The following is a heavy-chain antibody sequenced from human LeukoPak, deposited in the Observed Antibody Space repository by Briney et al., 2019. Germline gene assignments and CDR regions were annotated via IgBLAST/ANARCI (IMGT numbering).Heavy chain of an antibody. CDR3: ARGRGAARRDYYYYMDV. Sequence: PSETLSLTCAVYGGSFSGYYWSWIRQPPGKGLEWIGEINHSGSTNYNPSLESRVTISVDTSKNQFSLKLSSVTAADTAVYYCARGRGAARRDYYYYMDVWGKGTTVTVSS. D-gene: IGHD6-6*01. CDR1: GGSFSGYY. CDR2: INHSGST. V-gene: IGHV4-34*01. J-gene: IGHJ6*03.